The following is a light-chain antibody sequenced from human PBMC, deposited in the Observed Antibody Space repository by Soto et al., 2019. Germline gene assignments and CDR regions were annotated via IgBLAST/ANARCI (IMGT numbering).Light chain of an antibody. CDR2: EGS. Sequence: QSVLTQPAYVSGSPGQSITISCTGPSSDVGSYNLVSWYQQHPGKAPKLMIYEGSKRPSGVSNRFSGSKSGNTASLTISGRQAEDEADYYVCAYGGIRHWVFGGGTKLTV. CDR3: CAYGGIRHWV. J-gene: IGLJ3*02. V-gene: IGLV2-23*01. CDR1: SSDVGSYNL.